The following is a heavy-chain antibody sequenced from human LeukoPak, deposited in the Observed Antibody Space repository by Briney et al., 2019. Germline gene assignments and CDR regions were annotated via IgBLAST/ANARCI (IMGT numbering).Heavy chain of an antibody. CDR2: ISSSGSPI. Sequence: PGGSLRLSCAASGFTFSSYEMNWVRQAPGKGLEWVSYISSSGSPIYYADSVKGRFTISRDNDKNSLYLQMNSLRAEDTAVYYCARVPSANSSTGDGGQGTLVTVSS. CDR3: ARVPSANSSTGD. CDR1: GFTFSSYE. J-gene: IGHJ4*02. D-gene: IGHD6-13*01. V-gene: IGHV3-48*03.